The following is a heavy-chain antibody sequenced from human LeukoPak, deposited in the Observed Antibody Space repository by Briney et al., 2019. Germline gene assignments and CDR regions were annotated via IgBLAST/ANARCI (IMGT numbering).Heavy chain of an antibody. J-gene: IGHJ4*02. CDR1: GFTFSSYA. CDR3: AKAFGTLDDY. V-gene: IGHV3-30*18. CDR2: ISYDGSNK. Sequence: GGSLRLSCAASGFTFSSYAMSWVRQAPGKGLEWVAVISYDGSNKYYADSVKGRFTISRDNSKNTLYLQMNSLRAEDTAVYYCAKAFGTLDDYWGQGTLVTVSS. D-gene: IGHD1-14*01.